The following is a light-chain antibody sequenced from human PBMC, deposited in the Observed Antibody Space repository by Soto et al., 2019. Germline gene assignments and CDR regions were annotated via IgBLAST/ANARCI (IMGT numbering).Light chain of an antibody. Sequence: QTVVTQEPSLTVSPGGTVTLTCASSTGAVTSGYYPNWFQQKPGQTPRTLIYSTSNKHYWTPARFSGSLLGGKAALTLSGVQPEDESEYYCLLYYGGDQLVFGGGTKLTVL. CDR2: STS. CDR3: LLYYGGDQLV. J-gene: IGLJ2*01. CDR1: TGAVTSGYY. V-gene: IGLV7-43*01.